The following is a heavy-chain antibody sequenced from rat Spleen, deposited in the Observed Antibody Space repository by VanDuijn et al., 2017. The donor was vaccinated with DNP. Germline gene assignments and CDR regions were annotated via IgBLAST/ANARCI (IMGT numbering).Heavy chain of an antibody. D-gene: IGHD1-11*01. V-gene: IGHV5S10*01. Sequence: EVKLVESGGGLVQPGGSLKLSCAASGFNFNDYWTGWVRQAPKKGLEWVATIIYDGSRTYYRNSVKGRFTISRDNAKSTLYLQMDSLRSEDTATYYCTTFEGRDAWGQGTSVTVSS. CDR3: TTFEGRDA. CDR2: IIYDGSRT. J-gene: IGHJ4*01. CDR1: GFNFNDYW.